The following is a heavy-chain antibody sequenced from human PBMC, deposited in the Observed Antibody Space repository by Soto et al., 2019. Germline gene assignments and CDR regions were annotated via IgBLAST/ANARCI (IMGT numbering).Heavy chain of an antibody. CDR2: ISSSSSYI. Sequence: GGSPRLSCAASGFTFSSYSMNWVRQAPGKGLEWVSSISSSSSYIYYADSVKGRFTISRDNAKNSLYLQMNSLRAEDTAVYSCERDHLRYGEYKLSYYYYYMDVWGKGTTVTVSS. CDR3: ERDHLRYGEYKLSYYYYYMDV. CDR1: GFTFSSYS. V-gene: IGHV3-21*01. D-gene: IGHD4-17*01. J-gene: IGHJ6*03.